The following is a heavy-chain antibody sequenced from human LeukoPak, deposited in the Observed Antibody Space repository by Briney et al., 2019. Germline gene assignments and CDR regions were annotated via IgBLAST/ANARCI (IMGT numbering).Heavy chain of an antibody. D-gene: IGHD1/OR15-1a*01. V-gene: IGHV4-30-4*08. CDR2: IYYSGST. CDR3: ARFRDLLGYNWNKDDY. Sequence: SETLSLTCTVSGGSISSGDYYWSWIRQPPGKGLEWIGYIYYSGSTYYNPSLKSRVTISVDTSKNQFSLKLSSVTAADTAVYYCARFRDLLGYNWNKDDYWGQGTLVTVSS. CDR1: GGSISSGDYY. J-gene: IGHJ4*02.